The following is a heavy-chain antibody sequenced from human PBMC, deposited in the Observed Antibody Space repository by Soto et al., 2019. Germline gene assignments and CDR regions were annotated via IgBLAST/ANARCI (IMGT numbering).Heavy chain of an antibody. J-gene: IGHJ4*02. Sequence: QVQLVQSGAEVKKPGSSVKVSCKASGGTFRNYPINWVRQAPGQGLEWMGSIFPLTDIPDYAQNFQASLTISADKSTSTAYMELSSLTSDGTAMYCGARGPLVVFNYFESWGQGTLVTVSS. CDR2: IFPLTDIP. V-gene: IGHV1-69*02. CDR3: ARGPLVVFNYFES. CDR1: GGTFRNYP.